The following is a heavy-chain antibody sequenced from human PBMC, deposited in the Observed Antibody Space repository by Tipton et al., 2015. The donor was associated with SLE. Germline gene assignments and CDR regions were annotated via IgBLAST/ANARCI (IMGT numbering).Heavy chain of an antibody. CDR3: ARARGYSYGYSDF. J-gene: IGHJ4*02. CDR1: GFTFSSYT. V-gene: IGHV3-7*01. Sequence: SLRLSCVASGFTFSSYTMNWVRQAPGKGLEWVANIRQDGSEKHSVDSVEGRFTISRDNTRNSLYLQMNSLRAEDTAVYYCARARGYSYGYSDFWGQGTLVTVSS. CDR2: IRQDGSEK. D-gene: IGHD5-18*01.